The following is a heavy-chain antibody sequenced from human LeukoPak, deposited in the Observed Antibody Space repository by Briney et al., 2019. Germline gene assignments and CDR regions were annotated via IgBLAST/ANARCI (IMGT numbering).Heavy chain of an antibody. V-gene: IGHV1-2*02. CDR1: GYTFTDNH. J-gene: IGHJ4*02. Sequence: ASVKVSCRASGYTFTDNHIYWVRQAPGQGLECMGWIDPNSGGPDYAQKFQGRVTMTRDTSISTAYMELSRLRSDDTAVYYCARADLRGPFDYWGQGTLVTVSS. CDR3: ARADLRGPFDY. CDR2: IDPNSGGP. D-gene: IGHD3-16*01.